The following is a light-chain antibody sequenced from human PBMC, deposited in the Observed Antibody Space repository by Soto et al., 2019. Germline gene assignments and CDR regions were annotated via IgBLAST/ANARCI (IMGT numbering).Light chain of an antibody. CDR3: QQYGSSLFT. CDR1: QSVSSSY. J-gene: IGKJ3*01. V-gene: IGKV3-20*01. CDR2: AAS. Sequence: EIVLTQSPGTLSLSPGERATLSCRASQSVSSSYLAWYQQKPGQAPRLLVYAASSRATGIPDRFSGSGSGTDFTLTIRRLEPEDFAVYYCQQYGSSLFTFGPGTKVDIK.